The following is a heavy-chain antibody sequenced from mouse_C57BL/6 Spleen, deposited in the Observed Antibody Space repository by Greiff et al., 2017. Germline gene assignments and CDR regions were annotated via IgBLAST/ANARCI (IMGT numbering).Heavy chain of an antibody. CDR1: GYTFTRYW. V-gene: IGHV1-74*01. CDR3: AVIDDYDGEGVYYCDY. D-gene: IGHD2-4*01. Sequence: VQLQQPGAELVKPGASVKVSCTASGYTFTRYWMHWVKPRPGQGLEWIGRIHPSDSATNYTQKFQGKATLTVDKSSSTAYMQLSSLTSEEVACYYCAVIDDYDGEGVYYCDYWGQGTTLTVSS. J-gene: IGHJ2*01. CDR2: IHPSDSAT.